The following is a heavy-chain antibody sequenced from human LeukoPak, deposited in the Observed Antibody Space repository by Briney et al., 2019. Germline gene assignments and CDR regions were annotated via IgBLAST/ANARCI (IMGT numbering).Heavy chain of an antibody. CDR3: TRMVYSGSYYGAFDI. CDR1: GFTFGDYA. V-gene: IGHV3-49*03. CDR2: IRSKGYGATT. J-gene: IGHJ3*02. D-gene: IGHD1-26*01. Sequence: GRSLRLSCAASGFTFGDYAMGWLRQAPGKGLEWVGFIRSKGYGATTEYAASVKGRFTISRDDSKSIAYLQMNSLKTEDTAVYYCTRMVYSGSYYGAFDIWGQGTMVTVSS.